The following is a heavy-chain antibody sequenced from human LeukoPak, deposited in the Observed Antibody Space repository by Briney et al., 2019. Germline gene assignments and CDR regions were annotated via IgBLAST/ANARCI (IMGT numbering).Heavy chain of an antibody. CDR3: ARDRGDYYYLDY. V-gene: IGHV3-33*01. J-gene: IGHJ4*02. CDR1: GFTFRSYG. D-gene: IGHD4-17*01. CDR2: IWYDGSNK. Sequence: GRSLRLSCAASGFTFRSYGMHWVRQAPGKGLEWVAFIWYDGSNKFYVDSVKGRFTISRDNSKNTLYLQMGSLRAEDTAVYYCARDRGDYYYLDYWGQGTLVTVSS.